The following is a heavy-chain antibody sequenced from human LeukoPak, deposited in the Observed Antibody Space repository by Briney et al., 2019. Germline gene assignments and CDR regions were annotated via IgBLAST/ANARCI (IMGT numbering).Heavy chain of an antibody. CDR1: GFTFSSYG. D-gene: IGHD3-10*01. Sequence: GTLRLSCAASGFTFSSYGMSWIRQPPGKGLEWIGEINHSGSTNYNPSLKSRVTISVDTSKNQFSLKLSSVTAADTAVYYCARRLRITMVRGVSRWFDPWGQGTLVTVSS. CDR3: ARRLRITMVRGVSRWFDP. J-gene: IGHJ5*02. V-gene: IGHV4-34*01. CDR2: INHSGST.